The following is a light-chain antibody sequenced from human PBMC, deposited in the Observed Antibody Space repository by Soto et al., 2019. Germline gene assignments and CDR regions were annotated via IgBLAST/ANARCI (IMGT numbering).Light chain of an antibody. CDR2: DAS. J-gene: IGKJ4*01. Sequence: IVLTQSPATLSLSPGERATLSCRASQSISSYLAWYQQKPGQAPRLLIYDASNRATGIPARFSGSGSGTDFTLTISSLDPEDFAVYYCQQRSNWPPTFGGGTKVDI. CDR3: QQRSNWPPT. V-gene: IGKV3-11*01. CDR1: QSISSY.